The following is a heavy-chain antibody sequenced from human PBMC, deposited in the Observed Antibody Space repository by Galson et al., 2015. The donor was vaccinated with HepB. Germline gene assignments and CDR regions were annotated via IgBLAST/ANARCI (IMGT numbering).Heavy chain of an antibody. J-gene: IGHJ3*02. Sequence: SLRLSCAASGFTFSSYSMNWVRQAPGKGLEWVSYISSSSSTIYYADSVKGRFTISRDNAKNSLYLQMNSLRAEDTAVYYCARRYGDSARKMGRVFDIWGQGTMVTVSS. D-gene: IGHD4-17*01. CDR1: GFTFSSYS. CDR3: ARRYGDSARKMGRVFDI. CDR2: ISSSSSTI. V-gene: IGHV3-48*01.